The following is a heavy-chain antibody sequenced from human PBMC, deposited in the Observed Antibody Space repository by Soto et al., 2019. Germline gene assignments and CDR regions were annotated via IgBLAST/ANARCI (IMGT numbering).Heavy chain of an antibody. J-gene: IGHJ6*02. Sequence: QVQLVESGGGVVQPGRSLRLSCAASGFTFSSYGMHWVRQAPGKGLEWVAVIWYDGSNKYYADSVKGRFTISRDNSKNTLYLHMNSLRAEDTAVYYCARDPAGMDVWGQGTTVTVSS. CDR3: ARDPAGMDV. CDR2: IWYDGSNK. CDR1: GFTFSSYG. V-gene: IGHV3-33*01.